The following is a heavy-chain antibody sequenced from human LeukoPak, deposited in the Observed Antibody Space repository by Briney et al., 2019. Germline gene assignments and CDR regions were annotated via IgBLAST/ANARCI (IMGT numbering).Heavy chain of an antibody. CDR2: IKPDEGEK. D-gene: IGHD2-8*01. J-gene: IGHJ5*02. Sequence: GGALRLSCAASGFTLSTYWMSWVGQAPGKGLEGVANIKPDEGEKHYLDSLKGRFTISRENAKNTLHLQMNSPRAEDTAVYYCAREEWWFDAWGKGTLVTVSS. CDR3: AREEWWFDA. CDR1: GFTLSTYW. V-gene: IGHV3-7*01.